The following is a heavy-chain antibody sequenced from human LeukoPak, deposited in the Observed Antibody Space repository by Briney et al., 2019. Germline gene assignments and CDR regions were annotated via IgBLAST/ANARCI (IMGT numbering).Heavy chain of an antibody. Sequence: SETLSLTCAVYSGSFSGYYWSWIRQPPGKGLEWIGEINHSGSTNYNPSLKSRVTISVDTSKNQFSLKLSSVTAADTAVYYCARRISGWYSFYYYYYMDVWGKGTTVTISS. CDR2: INHSGST. CDR3: ARRISGWYSFYYYYYMDV. J-gene: IGHJ6*03. D-gene: IGHD6-19*01. V-gene: IGHV4-34*01. CDR1: SGSFSGYY.